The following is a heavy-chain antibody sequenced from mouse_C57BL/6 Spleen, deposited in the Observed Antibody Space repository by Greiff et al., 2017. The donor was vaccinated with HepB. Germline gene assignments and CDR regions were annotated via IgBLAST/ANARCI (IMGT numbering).Heavy chain of an antibody. J-gene: IGHJ3*01. V-gene: IGHV1-50*01. D-gene: IGHD2-14*01. CDR2: IDPSDSYT. Sequence: QVQLQQPGAELVKPGASVKLSCKASGYTFTSYWMQWVKQRPGQGLEWIGEIDPSDSYTNYNQKFKGKATLTVDTSSSTAYMQLSSLTSEDSAVYYCVRARGTTRDFAYWGQGTLVSVSA. CDR1: GYTFTSYW. CDR3: VRARGTTRDFAY.